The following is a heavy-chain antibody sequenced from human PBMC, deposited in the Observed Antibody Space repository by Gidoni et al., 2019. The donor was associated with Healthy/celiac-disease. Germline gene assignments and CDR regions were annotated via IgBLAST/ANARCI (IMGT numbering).Heavy chain of an antibody. D-gene: IGHD6-6*01. Sequence: QVQLVESGVGVVQPGRSLRLSCAASGFTFSSYGMHWVRQAPGKGLEWVAVIWYDGSNKYYADSVKGRFTISRDNSKNTLYLQMNSLRAEDTAVYYCARDYSSSGTTYYGMDVWGQGTTVTVSS. CDR1: GFTFSSYG. V-gene: IGHV3-33*01. CDR3: ARDYSSSGTTYYGMDV. CDR2: IWYDGSNK. J-gene: IGHJ6*02.